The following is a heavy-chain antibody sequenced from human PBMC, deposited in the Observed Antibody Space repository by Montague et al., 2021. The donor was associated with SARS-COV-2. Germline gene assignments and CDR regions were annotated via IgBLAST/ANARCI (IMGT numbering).Heavy chain of an antibody. J-gene: IGHJ4*02. Sequence: SETLSLTCTVSGGSVRSSNDGWGWIRQPPGKGLEWIANFYYSGNTYYNPSLKSRVTISVDTSNNQFSRKLSSVTAADTAVYYCARGPKMYGELADYWGQGTLVTVSS. CDR1: GGSVRSSNDG. V-gene: IGHV4-39*01. D-gene: IGHD4-17*01. CDR2: FYYSGNT. CDR3: ARGPKMYGELADY.